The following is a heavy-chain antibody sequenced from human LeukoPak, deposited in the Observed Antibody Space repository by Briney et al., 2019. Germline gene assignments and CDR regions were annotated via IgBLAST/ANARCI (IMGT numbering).Heavy chain of an antibody. CDR2: ITSTSDTI. CDR1: GFSVSSNY. CDR3: ASFPWDLRPT. J-gene: IGHJ4*02. D-gene: IGHD1-26*01. Sequence: GGSLRLSCAASGFSVSSNYMSWVRQAPGKGLEWLSYITSTSDTIYYADSVKGRFTISRDNAKNSLYLQMNSLRAEDAAVYYCASFPWDLRPTWGQGTLVSVAS. V-gene: IGHV3-48*01.